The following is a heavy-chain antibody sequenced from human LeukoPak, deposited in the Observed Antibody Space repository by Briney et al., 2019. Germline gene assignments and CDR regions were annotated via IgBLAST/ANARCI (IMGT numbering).Heavy chain of an antibody. Sequence: SETLSLTCAVYGGSFSGYYWSWIRQPPGKGLEWIGEINHSGGTNYNPSLKSRVTISVDTSKNQFSLKLSSVTAADTAVYYCARVGFRAVGDIVVVPAAIPFDYWGQGTLVTVSS. D-gene: IGHD2-2*01. J-gene: IGHJ4*02. CDR3: ARVGFRAVGDIVVVPAAIPFDY. CDR2: INHSGGT. CDR1: GGSFSGYY. V-gene: IGHV4-34*01.